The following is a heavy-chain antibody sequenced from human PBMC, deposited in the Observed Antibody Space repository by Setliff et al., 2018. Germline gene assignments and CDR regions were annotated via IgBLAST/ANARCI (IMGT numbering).Heavy chain of an antibody. CDR3: VAVRWNYPTV. CDR1: GFTFNTYW. D-gene: IGHD1-7*01. Sequence: GGSLRLSCAASGFTFNTYWMHWVRQAPGKGLVWFSHINSDGSGTSYADSVKGRFTITRDNAKNTLYLQLNSLRAEDTAVFYCVAVRWNYPTVWGQGTLVT. CDR2: INSDGSGT. V-gene: IGHV3-74*01. J-gene: IGHJ4*02.